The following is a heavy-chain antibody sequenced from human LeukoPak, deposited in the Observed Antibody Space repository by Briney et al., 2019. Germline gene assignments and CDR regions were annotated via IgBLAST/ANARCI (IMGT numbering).Heavy chain of an antibody. J-gene: IGHJ4*02. D-gene: IGHD6-13*01. Sequence: GESLKISCKGSGYSFTSYWIGWVRQMPGKGLEWMGIIYLGDSDTKYSPSFQGQVTISADKSISTAYLQWRSLKASDTAMYYCARGGSSTWYSVDYWGQGTLVTVSS. V-gene: IGHV5-51*01. CDR3: ARGGSSTWYSVDY. CDR1: GYSFTSYW. CDR2: IYLGDSDT.